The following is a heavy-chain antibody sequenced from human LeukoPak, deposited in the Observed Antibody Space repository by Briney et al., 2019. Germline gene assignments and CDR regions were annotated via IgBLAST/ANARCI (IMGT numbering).Heavy chain of an antibody. D-gene: IGHD6-19*01. Sequence: SETLSLTCTVSGGSISSGGYYWSWIRQPPGKGLEWIGYIYHSGSTYYNPSLKSRVTISVDRSKNQFSLKLSSVTAADTAVYYCASSGWSSYYFDYWGQGTLVTVSS. CDR2: IYHSGST. J-gene: IGHJ4*02. CDR1: GGSISSGGYY. V-gene: IGHV4-30-2*01. CDR3: ASSGWSSYYFDY.